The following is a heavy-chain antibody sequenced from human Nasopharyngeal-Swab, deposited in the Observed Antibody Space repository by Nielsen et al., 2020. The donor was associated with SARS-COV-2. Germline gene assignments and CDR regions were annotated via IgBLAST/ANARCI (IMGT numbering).Heavy chain of an antibody. CDR1: GFTFSSYS. CDR2: ISSSSSYI. Sequence: GASLNISCAASGFTFSSYSMNWVRQAPGKGLEWVSSISSSSSYIYYADSVKGRFTISRDNAKNSLYLQRNSLRAEDTAVYYCARDGVARLFDNWGQGTLVTVSS. J-gene: IGHJ4*02. CDR3: ARDGVARLFDN. V-gene: IGHV3-21*01. D-gene: IGHD3-10*01.